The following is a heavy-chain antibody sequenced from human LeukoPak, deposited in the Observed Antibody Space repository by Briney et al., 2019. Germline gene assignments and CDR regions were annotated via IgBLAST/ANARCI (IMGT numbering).Heavy chain of an antibody. Sequence: GGSLRLSCAASGFTFSSYGMQWVRLAPGQGLEWVAVISYDGSNKYYADSVKGRFTISRDNSKNTLYLQINSLRAEDTAVYYCAKDRWAYCGGDCYRFDYWGQGTVVSVS. V-gene: IGHV3-30*18. CDR2: ISYDGSNK. D-gene: IGHD2-21*02. CDR3: AKDRWAYCGGDCYRFDY. J-gene: IGHJ4*02. CDR1: GFTFSSYG.